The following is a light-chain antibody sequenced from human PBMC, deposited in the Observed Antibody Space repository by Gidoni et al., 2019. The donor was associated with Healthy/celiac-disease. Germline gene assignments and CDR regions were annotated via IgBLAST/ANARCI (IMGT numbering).Light chain of an antibody. CDR2: GAS. Sequence: IVLTQSPGTLSLSPGERATLPCRASQSVSSSYLAWYQQKPGQAPRLLIHGASSRATGIPSRFSGSGSGTDFTLTISRLEPEDFAVYYCQQYGSSPWTFGQGTKVEIK. J-gene: IGKJ1*01. V-gene: IGKV3-20*01. CDR1: QSVSSSY. CDR3: QQYGSSPWT.